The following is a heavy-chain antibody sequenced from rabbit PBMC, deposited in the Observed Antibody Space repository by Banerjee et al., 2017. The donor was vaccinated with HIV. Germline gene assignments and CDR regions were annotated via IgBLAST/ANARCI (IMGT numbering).Heavy chain of an antibody. Sequence: QEQLKESGGGLVQPGGALKLSCKASGFSFSSGYDIYWVRQAPGKGLEWIACFYTGSSGTTYYASWAKGRFTISKTSSTTVTLQMTGLTAADTATYFCARDLSYDDYGYFDLWGPGTLVTVS. V-gene: IGHV1S45*01. CDR1: GFSFSSGYD. CDR3: ARDLSYDDYGYFDL. CDR2: FYTGSSGTT. J-gene: IGHJ4*01. D-gene: IGHD2-1*01.